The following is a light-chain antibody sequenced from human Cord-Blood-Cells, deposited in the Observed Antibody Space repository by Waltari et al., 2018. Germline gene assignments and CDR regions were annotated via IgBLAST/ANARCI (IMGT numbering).Light chain of an antibody. CDR1: QSISSY. CDR3: QQSYSTPRT. Sequence: DIQMTQSPSSLSASVGDRVTITCRARQSISSYLNWYQQKPGKAPKLLIYAASSSQSAVPSRFSGSGSGTDFTLTISSLQPEDFATYYCQQSYSTPRTFGQGTKVEIK. V-gene: IGKV1-39*01. CDR2: AAS. J-gene: IGKJ1*01.